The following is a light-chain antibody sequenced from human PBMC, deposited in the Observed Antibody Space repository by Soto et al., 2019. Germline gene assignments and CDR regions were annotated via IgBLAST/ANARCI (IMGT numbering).Light chain of an antibody. Sequence: ERLVTQSPVTLSVSPGEGATLSCMASESVSTNLAWYQHKPGQAPRLLIYAASTRATGVPARFSGSGSGTEFTLTISSLQSEDVAAYYCQQYENWPWTFGQGTKV. J-gene: IGKJ1*01. CDR2: AAS. CDR1: ESVSTN. CDR3: QQYENWPWT. V-gene: IGKV3-15*01.